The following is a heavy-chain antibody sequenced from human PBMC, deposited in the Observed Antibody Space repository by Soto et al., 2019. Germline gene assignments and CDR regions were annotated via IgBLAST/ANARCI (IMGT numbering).Heavy chain of an antibody. J-gene: IGHJ4*02. CDR3: ARQSYCSSTSCYTVDS. Sequence: GESLKISCKGSGYSLTSYWIGWMRQTPGKGLEWMGMIYLGDSDTRYIPSFQGQVTISADESITTAYLQWSSLKASDTAMYYCARQSYCSSTSCYTVDSWGQGTLVTVSS. D-gene: IGHD2-2*02. CDR2: IYLGDSDT. V-gene: IGHV5-51*01. CDR1: GYSLTSYW.